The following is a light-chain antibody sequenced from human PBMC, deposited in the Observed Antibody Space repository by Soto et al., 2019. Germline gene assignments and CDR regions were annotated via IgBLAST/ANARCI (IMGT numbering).Light chain of an antibody. CDR1: QSVSSSH. V-gene: IGKV3-20*01. J-gene: IGKJ1*01. CDR2: GAS. CDR3: QHYNSYSEA. Sequence: EIVLTQSPGTLSLSPGERATLSCGASQSVSSSHFAWYQQKPGQAPRLLIYGASTRATGIPARFSGSGSGTEFTLTISSLQPDDFATYYCQHYNSYSEAFGQGTKVDIK.